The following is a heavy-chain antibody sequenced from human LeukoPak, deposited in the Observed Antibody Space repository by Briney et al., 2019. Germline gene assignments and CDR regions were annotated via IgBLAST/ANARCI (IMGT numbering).Heavy chain of an antibody. CDR2: IYYSGST. Sequence: PSETLSLTCTVSGASISTGDYYWSWIRQPPGKGLEWIGYIYYSGSTHYNPSLKSRVTISVDTSKNQFSLKLSSVTAADTAVYYCVTYDFWSGYRPWGQGTLVTVSS. J-gene: IGHJ5*02. D-gene: IGHD3-3*01. V-gene: IGHV4-30-4*03. CDR3: VTYDFWSGYRP. CDR1: GASISTGDYY.